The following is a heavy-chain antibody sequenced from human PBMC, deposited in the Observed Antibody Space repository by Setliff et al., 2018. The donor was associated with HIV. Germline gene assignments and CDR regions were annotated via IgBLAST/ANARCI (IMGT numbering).Heavy chain of an antibody. Sequence: SETLSLTCSFSGGSISSHYWSWIRQTPGKGLEWIGTIYNAGRISYNPSLRSRVAFSVDTSQNQFSLILRSVTAADTAVYYCARPGSSSSYYAMDVWGQGTTVTVSS. J-gene: IGHJ6*02. CDR3: ARPGSSSSYYAMDV. V-gene: IGHV4-59*11. CDR1: GGSISSHY. CDR2: IYNAGRI. D-gene: IGHD3-10*01.